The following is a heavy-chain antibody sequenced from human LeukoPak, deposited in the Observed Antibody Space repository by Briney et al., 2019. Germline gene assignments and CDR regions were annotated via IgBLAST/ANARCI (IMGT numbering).Heavy chain of an antibody. CDR2: ISYDGSNK. CDR1: GITFSSYG. J-gene: IGHJ4*02. D-gene: IGHD6-13*01. Sequence: PGRSLRLSCAASGITFSSYGMHWVRQAPGKGLEWVAVISYDGSNKYYADSVKGRFTISRDNSKNTLYLQMNSLRAEDTAVYYCAKDMSSSWPGEDHWGQGTLVTVSS. V-gene: IGHV3-30*18. CDR3: AKDMSSSWPGEDH.